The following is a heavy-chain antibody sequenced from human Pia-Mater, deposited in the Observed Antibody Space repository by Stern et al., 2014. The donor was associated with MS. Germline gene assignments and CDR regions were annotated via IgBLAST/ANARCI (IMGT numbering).Heavy chain of an antibody. Sequence: VQLVQSGGGVVQPGRPLRLSRVASGFTLGSCVMHWVRQAPGKGLEWVAGVSYDGSNKYYADSVKGRFTISRDNSQNTLYMQMSSLRPEDTAVYYCAKDRQYLTYFFDHWGQGSLVTVSS. J-gene: IGHJ5*02. CDR3: AKDRQYLTYFFDH. V-gene: IGHV3-30*18. CDR1: GFTLGSCV. CDR2: VSYDGSNK. D-gene: IGHD2/OR15-2a*01.